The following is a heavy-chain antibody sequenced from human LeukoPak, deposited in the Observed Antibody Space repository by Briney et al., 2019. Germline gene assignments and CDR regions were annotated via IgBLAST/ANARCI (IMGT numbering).Heavy chain of an antibody. CDR1: GFTFSTYW. CDR2: IDSDGSTT. Sequence: GGSLRLSCAAAGFTFSTYWMHWVRQAPGKGLVWVSRIDSDGSTTNYADSVKGPFTISRDNAKNTLYLQMNSLRAEDTAVYYCPTGGRYYFDYWGQGTLVTVSS. CDR3: PTGGRYYFDY. V-gene: IGHV3-74*01. J-gene: IGHJ4*02.